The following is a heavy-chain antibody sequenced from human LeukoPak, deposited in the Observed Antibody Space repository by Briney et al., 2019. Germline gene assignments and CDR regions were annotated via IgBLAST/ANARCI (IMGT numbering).Heavy chain of an antibody. V-gene: IGHV4-4*07. CDR2: IYTSGST. Sequence: SETLSLTCTVSGGSISSYYWSWIRQPAGKGLEWIGRIYTSGSTNYNPSLKSRVTMSVDTSKNQFSLKLSSVTAEDTAVYYCAKAPYYGSGSSFYYFDYWGQGTLVTVSS. J-gene: IGHJ4*02. D-gene: IGHD3-10*01. CDR1: GGSISSYY. CDR3: AKAPYYGSGSSFYYFDY.